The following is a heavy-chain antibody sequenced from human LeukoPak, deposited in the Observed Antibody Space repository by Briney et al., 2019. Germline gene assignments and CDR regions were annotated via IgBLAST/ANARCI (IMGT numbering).Heavy chain of an antibody. V-gene: IGHV1-46*01. CDR3: ARECGGDCHSPAFDY. CDR1: GYTFTSYY. Sequence: GASVKVSCKASGYTFTSYYMHWVRQAPGQGLEWMGIINPSGGSTSYAQKFQGRVTMTRDTSTSTVYMELSSLRSEDTAVYYCARECGGDCHSPAFDYWGQGTLVTVSS. CDR2: INPSGGST. D-gene: IGHD2-21*02. J-gene: IGHJ4*02.